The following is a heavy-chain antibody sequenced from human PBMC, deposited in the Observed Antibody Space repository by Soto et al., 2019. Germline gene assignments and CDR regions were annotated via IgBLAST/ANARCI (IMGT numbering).Heavy chain of an antibody. V-gene: IGHV1-69*06. CDR1: GGTFSTNP. Sequence: QVQLVQSGAEVKMPGSSVKVSCKASGGTFSTNPISWVRQAPGQGLEWMGGTSPIFGSGSSSQTFHGRLTVTADKSTNTAYMELSNLTSGDTAVYYCARRQSGGCHRYFDSWGQGTLVTVSS. J-gene: IGHJ4*02. CDR3: ARRQSGGCHRYFDS. CDR2: TSPIFGSG. D-gene: IGHD2-15*01.